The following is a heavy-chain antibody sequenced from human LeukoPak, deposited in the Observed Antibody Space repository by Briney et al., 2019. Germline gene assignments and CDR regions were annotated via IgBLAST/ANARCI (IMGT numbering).Heavy chain of an antibody. V-gene: IGHV4-61*01. D-gene: IGHD1/OR15-1a*01. CDR2: IHYSGST. J-gene: IGHJ3*02. CDR3: ARHPELEQRSRAFDI. CDR1: GGSVSSGSYC. Sequence: PSETLSLTCTVSGGSVSSGSYCWSWIRQPPGKGLEWIAYIHYSGSTNYNPSLKSRITISLDTSKSQFSLKLSSVTAADTAVYYCARHPELEQRSRAFDIWGQGTMVTVSS.